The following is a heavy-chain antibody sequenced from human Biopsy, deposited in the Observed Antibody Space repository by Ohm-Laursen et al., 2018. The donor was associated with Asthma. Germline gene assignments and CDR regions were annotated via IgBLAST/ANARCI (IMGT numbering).Heavy chain of an antibody. CDR3: AKGDTYFYGSGAHNWFDP. Sequence: SLRLSCAASGFTFDDYAMHWVRQPPGKGLEWVSGISWNSETIGYADSVKGRFTISRDSAKNSLYLQVNSLRLEDTAFYFCAKGDTYFYGSGAHNWFDPWGQGTLVTVSS. V-gene: IGHV3-9*01. CDR1: GFTFDDYA. CDR2: ISWNSETI. D-gene: IGHD3-10*01. J-gene: IGHJ5*02.